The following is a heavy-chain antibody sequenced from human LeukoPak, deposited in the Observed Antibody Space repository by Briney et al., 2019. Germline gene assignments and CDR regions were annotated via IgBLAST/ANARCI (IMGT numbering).Heavy chain of an antibody. Sequence: SETLSLTCAVYGGSFSAYSWTWIRQPPGKGLEWIEEINHSGGTNHNPSLKSRVSISRDSSKNQIFLKLRSVTAADTAVYYCAGPQAGAAFEIWSQGTMVTVSS. CDR3: AGPQAGAAFEI. V-gene: IGHV4-34*01. D-gene: IGHD6-13*01. J-gene: IGHJ3*02. CDR1: GGSFSAYS. CDR2: INHSGGT.